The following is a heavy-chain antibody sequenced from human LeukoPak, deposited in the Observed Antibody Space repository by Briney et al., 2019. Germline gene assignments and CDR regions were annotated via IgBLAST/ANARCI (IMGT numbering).Heavy chain of an antibody. CDR2: INPNSGGT. V-gene: IGHV1-2*02. CDR1: GYTFTGYY. Sequence: GAPVKVSCKASGYTFTGYYMHWVRQAPGQGLEWMGWINPNSGGTNYAQKFQGRVTMTRDTSISTAYMELSRLRSDDTAVYYCARDLEQLVPLFDYWGQGTLVTVSS. D-gene: IGHD6-6*01. J-gene: IGHJ4*02. CDR3: ARDLEQLVPLFDY.